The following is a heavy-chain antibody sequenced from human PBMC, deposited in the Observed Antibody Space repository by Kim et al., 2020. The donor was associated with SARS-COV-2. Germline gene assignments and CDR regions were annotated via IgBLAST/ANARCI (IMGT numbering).Heavy chain of an antibody. V-gene: IGHV3-23*01. J-gene: IGHJ4*02. Sequence: SVKGRFTISRDNSKNTLYLQMNSLRAEDTAVYYCAKEQIAVAAREALFDYWGQGTLVTVSS. CDR3: AKEQIAVAAREALFDY. D-gene: IGHD6-19*01.